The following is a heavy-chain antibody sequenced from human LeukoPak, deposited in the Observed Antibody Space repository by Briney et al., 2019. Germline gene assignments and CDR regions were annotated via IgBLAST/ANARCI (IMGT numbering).Heavy chain of an antibody. Sequence: GGSLRLSCAASGFTFSSYAMHWVRQAPGKGLEWVAVISYDGSNKYYADSVKGRFTISRDNSKNTLYLQMNSLRAEDTAVYYCARDHYRAVTASDYWGQGTLVTVSS. CDR2: ISYDGSNK. CDR1: GFTFSSYA. J-gene: IGHJ4*02. D-gene: IGHD4-11*01. V-gene: IGHV3-30*04. CDR3: ARDHYRAVTASDY.